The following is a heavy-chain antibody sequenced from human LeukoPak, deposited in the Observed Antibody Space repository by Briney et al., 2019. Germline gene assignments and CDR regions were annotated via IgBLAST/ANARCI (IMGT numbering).Heavy chain of an antibody. CDR1: AGTFNSYA. Sequence: SVQVSCKASAGTFNSYAISWVRQAPGQGLEWMGRIIPIFGKANYAQKFQCRVTITTDESTSTAYLELSSLRSEDTAVYYCASSSPTNELAYWGQGTLVTVSS. J-gene: IGHJ4*02. V-gene: IGHV1-69*05. CDR2: IIPIFGKA. D-gene: IGHD2-8*01. CDR3: ASSSPTNELAY.